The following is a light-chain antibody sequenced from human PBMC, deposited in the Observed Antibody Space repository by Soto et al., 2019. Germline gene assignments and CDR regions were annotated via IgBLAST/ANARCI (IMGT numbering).Light chain of an antibody. J-gene: IGKJ1*01. CDR1: QSVSSSY. V-gene: IGKV3-20*01. Sequence: EIVLTQSPGTLSLSPGERATLSCRASQSVSSSYLAWYQQKPGQAPMLLIYGTSSRATGIPDRFSGSGSGTDLTLTISRLEPEDFAVYYCQQYGSSSWTFGQGTQVEIK. CDR2: GTS. CDR3: QQYGSSSWT.